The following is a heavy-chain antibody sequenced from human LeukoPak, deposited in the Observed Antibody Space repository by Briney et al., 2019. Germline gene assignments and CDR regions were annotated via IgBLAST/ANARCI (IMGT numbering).Heavy chain of an antibody. D-gene: IGHD2-2*01. CDR3: ARSEGYCSSASCDAYYYYMDV. Sequence: GGSLRLSCAASGFTFSSFSMNWVRQAPGRGLEWVPSISTGSSYINYADSVKGRFAISRDNAQNSLYLQMTSLRAEDTAVYYCARSEGYCSSASCDAYYYYMDVWGKGTTVTVSS. J-gene: IGHJ6*03. CDR1: GFTFSSFS. V-gene: IGHV3-21*01. CDR2: ISTGSSYI.